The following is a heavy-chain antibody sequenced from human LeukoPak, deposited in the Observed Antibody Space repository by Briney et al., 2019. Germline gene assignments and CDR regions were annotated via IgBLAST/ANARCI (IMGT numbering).Heavy chain of an antibody. CDR3: ARDENYYDSSGYYY. Sequence: SETPSLTCTVSGGSISSSSYYWGWIRQPPGKGVEWIGTIYYSGSTYYNPSLKSRVTISVDTSKNQFSLKLSSVTAADTAVYYCARDENYYDSSGYYYWGQGTLVTVSS. CDR2: IYYSGST. J-gene: IGHJ4*02. CDR1: GGSISSSSYY. D-gene: IGHD3-22*01. V-gene: IGHV4-39*07.